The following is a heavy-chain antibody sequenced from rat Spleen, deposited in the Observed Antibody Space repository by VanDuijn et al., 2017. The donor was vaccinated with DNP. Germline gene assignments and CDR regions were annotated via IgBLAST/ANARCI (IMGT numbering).Heavy chain of an antibody. D-gene: IGHD4-3*01. CDR2: IRYDGGRT. J-gene: IGHJ2*01. V-gene: IGHV5-22*01. CDR3: TRWNSGHFDY. CDR1: GFTFSDYY. Sequence: EVQLVESGGDLVQPGRSLKLFCAASGFTFSDYYMAWVRQAPTKGLEWVAYIRYDGGRTYYVDSVKGRFTISRDNAKSTLYLQMNSLRSEDMATYYCTRWNSGHFDYWGQGVMVSVSS.